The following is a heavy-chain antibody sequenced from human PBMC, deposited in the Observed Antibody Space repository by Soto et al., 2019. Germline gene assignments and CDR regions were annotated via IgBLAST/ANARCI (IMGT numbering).Heavy chain of an antibody. CDR2: IKSKTDGGTT. Sequence: ESGGGLVKPGGSLRLSCAASGFTFSNAWMSWVRQAPGKGLEWVGRIKSKTDGGTTDYAAPVKGRFTISRDDSKNTLYLQMNSLKTEDTAVYYCTSRVLFSGSYYYYYYGMDVWGQGTTVTVSS. CDR1: GFTFSNAW. V-gene: IGHV3-15*01. D-gene: IGHD3-10*01. J-gene: IGHJ6*02. CDR3: TSRVLFSGSYYYYYYGMDV.